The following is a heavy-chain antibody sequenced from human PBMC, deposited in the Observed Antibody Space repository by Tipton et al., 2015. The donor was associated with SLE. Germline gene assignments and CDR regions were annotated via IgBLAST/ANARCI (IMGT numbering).Heavy chain of an antibody. CDR2: ISSIGGST. CDR3: ARDPAVWFRELLGQYGLDV. J-gene: IGHJ6*02. Sequence: SLRLSCAASGFTFNNYAMSWLRQAPGKGLEWVSAISSIGGSTYYADSVEGRFTISRDNSKNTLFLQMNSLRAEDTAVYYCARDPAVWFRELLGQYGLDVGGQGSTVTVSS. V-gene: IGHV3-23*01. CDR1: GFTFNNYA. D-gene: IGHD3-10*01.